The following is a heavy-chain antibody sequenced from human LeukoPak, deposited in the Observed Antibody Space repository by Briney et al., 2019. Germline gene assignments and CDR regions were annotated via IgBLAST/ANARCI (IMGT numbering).Heavy chain of an antibody. CDR1: GFYFSSYS. CDR3: ARGPYSSSWYDWFDP. J-gene: IGHJ5*02. V-gene: IGHV3-21*01. D-gene: IGHD6-13*01. Sequence: GGSLRLSCAASGFYFSSYSMNWVRQAPGKGLEWVSSISSSSSYIYYADSVKGRFTISRDNAKNSLYLQMNSLRAEDTAVYYCARGPYSSSWYDWFDPWGQGTLVTVSS. CDR2: ISSSSSYI.